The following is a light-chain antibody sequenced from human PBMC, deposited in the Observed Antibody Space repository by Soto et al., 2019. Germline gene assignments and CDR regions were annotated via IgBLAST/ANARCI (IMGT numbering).Light chain of an antibody. J-gene: IGKJ2*01. CDR2: GAS. CDR3: QQYGGVPYT. CDR1: QSVSSN. V-gene: IGKV3-15*01. Sequence: EIVMTQSPATLSVSPGERATLSCRASQSVSSNLAWYQQKPGQAPRPLIYGASTRATGIPARFSGSGSGTDFTLTISRLEPEDFAIYYCQQYGGVPYTFGQGTKVDIK.